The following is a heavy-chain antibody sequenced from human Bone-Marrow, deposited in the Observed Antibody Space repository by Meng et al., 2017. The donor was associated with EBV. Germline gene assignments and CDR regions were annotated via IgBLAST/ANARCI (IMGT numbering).Heavy chain of an antibody. D-gene: IGHD5-18*01. V-gene: IGHV4-59*01. Sequence: QWQQQESGPGLVKPSETLSLTCTVSGGSISSYHWSWIRQPPGKGLEWIGHIYYSGSTNYNPSLKSRVTISVDTSKNQFSLKLSSVTAADTAVYYCARDMNGYSYGYYLDYWGQGTLVTVSS. J-gene: IGHJ4*02. CDR3: ARDMNGYSYGYYLDY. CDR1: GGSISSYH. CDR2: IYYSGST.